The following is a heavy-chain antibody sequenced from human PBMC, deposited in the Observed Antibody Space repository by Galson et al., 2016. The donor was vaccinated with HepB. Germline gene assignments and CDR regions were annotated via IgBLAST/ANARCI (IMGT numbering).Heavy chain of an antibody. J-gene: IGHJ6*03. CDR3: ARHQKPSGIGKPNYYYYMDV. V-gene: IGHV5-51*01. D-gene: IGHD1-26*01. CDR1: GYSFTNYW. CDR2: IYPDDSET. Sequence: QSGAEVKKPGESLKISCKGFGYSFTNYWNAWVRQMPGKGLEWMGIIYPDDSETRYSPSFEGQVTFTADKSVNVAYLQWSSLKASDTAMYYCARHQKPSGIGKPNYYYYMDVWGKGTTVTVSS.